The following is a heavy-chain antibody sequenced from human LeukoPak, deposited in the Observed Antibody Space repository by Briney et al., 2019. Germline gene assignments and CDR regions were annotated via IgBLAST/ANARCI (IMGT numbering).Heavy chain of an antibody. Sequence: PSETLSLTCAVYGESFSGYYWSWIRQSPVKALEWIGEISHSGSASYNPSLKSRVIISADTSKNQFSLSLRSVTAADTAVYFCARQGTRLWGFLDYWGQGTLVAVSS. CDR2: ISHSGSA. J-gene: IGHJ4*02. V-gene: IGHV4-34*01. CDR1: GESFSGYY. D-gene: IGHD6-6*01. CDR3: ARQGTRLWGFLDY.